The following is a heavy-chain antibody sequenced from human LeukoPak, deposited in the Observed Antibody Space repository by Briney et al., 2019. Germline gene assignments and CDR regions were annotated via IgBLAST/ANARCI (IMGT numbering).Heavy chain of an antibody. D-gene: IGHD6-13*01. CDR2: IYYSGST. Sequence: SETLSLTCTVSGGXISSSSYYWGWIRQPPGKGLEWIGSIYYSGSTYYNPSLKSRVTISVDTSKNQFSLKLSSVTAADTAVYYCARCIAAAGTRIYYFDYWGQGTLVTVSS. J-gene: IGHJ4*02. CDR1: GGXISSSSYY. CDR3: ARCIAAAGTRIYYFDY. V-gene: IGHV4-39*01.